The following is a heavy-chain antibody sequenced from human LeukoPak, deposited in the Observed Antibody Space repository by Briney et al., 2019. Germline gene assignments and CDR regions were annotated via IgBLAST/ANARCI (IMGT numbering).Heavy chain of an antibody. D-gene: IGHD3-22*01. CDR1: GESFSGYY. V-gene: IGHV4-34*01. Sequence: SETLSLTCAVYGESFSGYYWSWIRQPPGKGLEWIGEINHSGSTNYNPSLKSRVIISVDTSKNQFSLKLSSVTAADTAVYYCARGVAPTYYSDTSGYAAADYWGQGTLVTVSS. CDR2: INHSGST. J-gene: IGHJ4*02. CDR3: ARGVAPTYYSDTSGYAAADY.